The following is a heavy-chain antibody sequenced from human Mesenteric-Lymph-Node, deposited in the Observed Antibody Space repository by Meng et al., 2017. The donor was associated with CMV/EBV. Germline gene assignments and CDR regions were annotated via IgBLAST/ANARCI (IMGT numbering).Heavy chain of an antibody. CDR2: ISSSSSYI. V-gene: IGHV3-21*01. CDR1: GCTFSSYS. Sequence: LKISCAASGCTFSSYSMNWVRQAPGKGLEWVSSISSSSSYIYYADSVKGRFTISRDNAKNSLYLQMNSLRAEDTAVYYCARPTSRYCSSTSCYLYGMDVWGQGTTVTVSS. J-gene: IGHJ6*02. CDR3: ARPTSRYCSSTSCYLYGMDV. D-gene: IGHD2-2*01.